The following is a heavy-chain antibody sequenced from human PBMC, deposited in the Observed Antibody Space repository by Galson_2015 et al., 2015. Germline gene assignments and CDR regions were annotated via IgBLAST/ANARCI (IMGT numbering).Heavy chain of an antibody. J-gene: IGHJ6*02. CDR1: GFTFSSYW. CDR2: INSDGSST. Sequence: SLRLSCAASGFTFSSYWMHWVRQAPGKGLVWVSRINSDGSSTSYAGSVKGRFTISRDNAKNTLYLQMNSLRAEDTAVYYCAREGSGSYYWGMDVWGQGTTVTVSS. CDR3: AREGSGSYYWGMDV. V-gene: IGHV3-74*01. D-gene: IGHD3-10*01.